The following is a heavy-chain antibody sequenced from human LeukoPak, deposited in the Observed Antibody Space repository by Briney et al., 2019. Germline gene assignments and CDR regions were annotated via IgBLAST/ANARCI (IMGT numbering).Heavy chain of an antibody. CDR2: MNPNSGNT. CDR1: GYTFTSYD. V-gene: IGHV1-8*01. J-gene: IGHJ4*02. Sequence: ASVKVSCKASGYTFTSYDINWVRQATGQGLEWMGWMNPNSGNTGYAQKFQGRVTMTRNTSISTAYMELSSLRSEDTAVYYCARAGGYCSSTSCYVNDYWGQGTLVTVSS. CDR3: ARAGGYCSSTSCYVNDY. D-gene: IGHD2-2*01.